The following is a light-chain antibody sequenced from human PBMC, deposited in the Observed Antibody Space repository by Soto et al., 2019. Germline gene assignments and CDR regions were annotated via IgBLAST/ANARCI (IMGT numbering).Light chain of an antibody. CDR2: GAS. CDR1: QSVSSN. Sequence: EIVLTQSPVTLSVSPGERATLSCRASQSVSSNLAWYQQRPGQAPRLLIYGASTRATGIPARFSGSGSGTEFTLTISSLQSEDSVVYYCQQYHNWPPFTFGQGTKLEI. J-gene: IGKJ2*01. CDR3: QQYHNWPPFT. V-gene: IGKV3-15*01.